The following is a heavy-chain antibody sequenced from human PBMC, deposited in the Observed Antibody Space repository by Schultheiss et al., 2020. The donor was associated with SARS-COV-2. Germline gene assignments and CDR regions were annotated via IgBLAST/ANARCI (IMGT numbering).Heavy chain of an antibody. CDR2: IYYSGST. V-gene: IGHV4-59*01. CDR3: ARRPLWFGELYPYYYYGMDV. D-gene: IGHD3-10*01. Sequence: SQTLSLTCTVSGGSISSYYWSWIRQHPGKGLEWIGYIYYSGSTYYNPSLKSRVTISVDTSKNQFSLKLSSVTAADTAVYYCARRPLWFGELYPYYYYGMDVWGQGTTVTVSS. CDR1: GGSISSYY. J-gene: IGHJ6*02.